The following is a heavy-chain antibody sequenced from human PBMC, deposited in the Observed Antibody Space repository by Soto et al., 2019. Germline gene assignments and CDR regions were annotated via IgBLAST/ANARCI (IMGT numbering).Heavy chain of an antibody. V-gene: IGHV2-5*02. Sequence: SGPTLVNPTQTLTLTCTFSGFSLSTSGVGVGWIRQPPGKALEWLALIYWDDDKRYSPSLKSRLTLTKDTSKNQVVLTMTNRDPVDPATYYCALAAVEGSSWYWFDPWGQGTLVTVSS. CDR1: GFSLSTSGVG. D-gene: IGHD6-13*01. CDR3: ALAAVEGSSWYWFDP. J-gene: IGHJ5*02. CDR2: IYWDDDK.